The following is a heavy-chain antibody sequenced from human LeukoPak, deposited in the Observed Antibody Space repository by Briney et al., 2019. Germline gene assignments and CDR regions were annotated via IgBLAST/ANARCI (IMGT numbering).Heavy chain of an antibody. J-gene: IGHJ6*02. CDR3: ASGGSFYGMDV. D-gene: IGHD2-15*01. CDR1: GFTFSSYA. V-gene: IGHV3-30*04. Sequence: PGGSLGLSCAASGFTFSSYAMHWVRQAPGKGLEWVAVISYDGSNKYYADSVKGRFTISRDNSKNTLYLQMNSLRAEDTAVYYCASGGSFYGMDVWGQGTTVTVSS. CDR2: ISYDGSNK.